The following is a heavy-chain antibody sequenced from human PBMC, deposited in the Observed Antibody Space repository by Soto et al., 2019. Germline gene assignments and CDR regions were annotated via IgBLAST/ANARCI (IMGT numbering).Heavy chain of an antibody. CDR1: GFTFRTYW. V-gene: IGHV3-7*05. D-gene: IGHD3-10*01. Sequence: GGSLRLSCAASGFTFRTYWMSWVRQAQGKGLEWVGNVNQYGTENYYYADSAKGRFTISRHNSKNTLYLQMNSLRAEDTAVYYCARASHYYGSGSYPAFDIWGQGTMVTVSS. CDR2: VNQYGTENY. CDR3: ARASHYYGSGSYPAFDI. J-gene: IGHJ3*02.